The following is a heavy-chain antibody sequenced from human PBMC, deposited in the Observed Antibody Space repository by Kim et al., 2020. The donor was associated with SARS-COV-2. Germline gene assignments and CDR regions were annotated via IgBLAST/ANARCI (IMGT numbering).Heavy chain of an antibody. Sequence: YSANSGKGRCTISRDNSTNTLYLQMNSLRADDTAVYYCAKDSSHSRFFDYWGHGALVTVSS. D-gene: IGHD6-6*01. CDR3: AKDSSHSRFFDY. J-gene: IGHJ4*01. V-gene: IGHV3-23*01.